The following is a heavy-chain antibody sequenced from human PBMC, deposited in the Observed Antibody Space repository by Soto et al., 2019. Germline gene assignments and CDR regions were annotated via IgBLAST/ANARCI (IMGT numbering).Heavy chain of an antibody. Sequence: EVQLLESGGGLVQPGGSLRLSCAASGFTFSTYAMTWVRQAPGKGLEWVSAISAGGGSTYDADSVEGRFTISRDNSKNTLYLQMNTLRAEDTAIYYCAKSGSTQRPSNNYYYMDVWGKGTPVTVSS. V-gene: IGHV3-23*01. CDR3: AKSGSTQRPSNNYYYMDV. D-gene: IGHD1-1*01. CDR1: GFTFSTYA. CDR2: ISAGGGST. J-gene: IGHJ6*03.